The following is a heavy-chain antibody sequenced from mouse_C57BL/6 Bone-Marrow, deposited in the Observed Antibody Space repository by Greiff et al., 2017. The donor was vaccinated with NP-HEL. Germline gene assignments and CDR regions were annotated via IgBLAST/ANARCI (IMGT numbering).Heavy chain of an antibody. D-gene: IGHD2-2*01. CDR3: ARMGGYDEDWYFDV. CDR1: GFSLTSYA. J-gene: IGHJ1*03. CDR2: IWTGGGT. V-gene: IGHV2-9-1*01. Sequence: QVQLQQSGPGLVAPSQSLSITCTVSGFSLTSYAISWVRQPPGKGLEWLGVIWTGGGTNYNSALKSRLSISKDNSKSQVFLKMNSLQTDDTARYYCARMGGYDEDWYFDVWGTGTTVTVSS.